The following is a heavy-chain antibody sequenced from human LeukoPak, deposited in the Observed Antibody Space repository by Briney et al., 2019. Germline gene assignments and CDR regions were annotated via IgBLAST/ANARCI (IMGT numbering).Heavy chain of an antibody. Sequence: PGGSLRLSCAASGFSVSKNYMNWVRQAPGKGLEWVSGIYSGGSTYHADSVKGRFTISRDNSKNTLYLHMNRLRAEDTAVYYCVTGTSSSDGSLYRHFDYWGQGTLVTVSS. CDR2: IYSGGST. D-gene: IGHD2-15*01. CDR1: GFSVSKNY. J-gene: IGHJ4*02. CDR3: VTGTSSSDGSLYRHFDY. V-gene: IGHV3-53*01.